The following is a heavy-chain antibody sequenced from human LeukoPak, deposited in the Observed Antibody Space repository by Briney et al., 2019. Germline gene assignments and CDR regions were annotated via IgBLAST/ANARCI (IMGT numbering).Heavy chain of an antibody. CDR1: GFTFSSYA. D-gene: IGHD5-12*01. V-gene: IGHV3-23*01. CDR2: ISDSGAST. Sequence: PGGSLRLSCAASGFTFSSYAMSWVRQAPWKGLEWVSAISDSGASTYYADSVKGHFIISRDSSKKTLYLQMNMLRAEDTAIYYCAKGVRGSWVYYYYMDVWGKGTTVTVSS. J-gene: IGHJ6*03. CDR3: AKGVRGSWVYYYYMDV.